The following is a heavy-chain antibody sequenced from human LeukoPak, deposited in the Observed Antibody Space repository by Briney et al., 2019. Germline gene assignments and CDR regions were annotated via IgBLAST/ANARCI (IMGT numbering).Heavy chain of an antibody. V-gene: IGHV3-23*01. Sequence: GGSLRLSCAASGFTFSSYAMSWVRQAPGKGLEWVSAISGSGGSTYYTDSVKGRFTISRDNSKNTLYLQMNSLRAEDTAVYHCAKQVHGSGSYGFDYWGQGTLVTVSS. CDR1: GFTFSSYA. CDR2: ISGSGGST. J-gene: IGHJ4*02. D-gene: IGHD3-10*01. CDR3: AKQVHGSGSYGFDY.